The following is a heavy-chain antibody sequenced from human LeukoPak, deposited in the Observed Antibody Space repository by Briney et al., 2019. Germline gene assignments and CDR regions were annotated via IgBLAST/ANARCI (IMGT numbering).Heavy chain of an antibody. Sequence: ASVKVSCKASGFTFTGYYIHWVRRAPGQGLEWMGWINLNSGGTNYAQNFQGRVTMTRDTSISTAYMDLSRLRSDDTAVYYCARDDPHFYYFDYWGQGTLVTVSS. D-gene: IGHD3-3*02. CDR3: ARDDPHFYYFDY. CDR2: INLNSGGT. CDR1: GFTFTGYY. V-gene: IGHV1-2*02. J-gene: IGHJ4*02.